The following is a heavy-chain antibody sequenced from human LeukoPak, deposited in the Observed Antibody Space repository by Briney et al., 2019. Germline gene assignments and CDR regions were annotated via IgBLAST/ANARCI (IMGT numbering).Heavy chain of an antibody. Sequence: SETPSLTCAVYGGSFSGYYWSWIRQPPGKGLEWIGEINHSGSTNYNPSLKSRVTISVDTSKNQFSLKLSSVTAADTAVYYCARVHDFWSGYYYYFDYWGQGTLVTVSS. CDR3: ARVHDFWSGYYYYFDY. J-gene: IGHJ4*02. V-gene: IGHV4-34*01. CDR2: INHSGST. D-gene: IGHD3-3*01. CDR1: GGSFSGYY.